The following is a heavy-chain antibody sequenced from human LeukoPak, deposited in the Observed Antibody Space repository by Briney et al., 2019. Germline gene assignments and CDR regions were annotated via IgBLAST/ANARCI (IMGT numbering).Heavy chain of an antibody. CDR3: AKLLGTATTYDS. Sequence: TGGSLRLSCVGSGFTFSDYVMGWIRQAPGKGLEWISYISASANTIYYADSVKGRFTISRDNTKGSLYLQMNSLGAEDTAMYYCAKLLGTATTYDSWGQGTRVTVSS. J-gene: IGHJ4*02. D-gene: IGHD5-24*01. V-gene: IGHV3-11*04. CDR2: ISASANTI. CDR1: GFTFSDYV.